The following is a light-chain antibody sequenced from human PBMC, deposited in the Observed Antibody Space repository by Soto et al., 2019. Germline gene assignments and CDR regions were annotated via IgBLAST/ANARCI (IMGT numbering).Light chain of an antibody. CDR2: GAS. CDR1: QNINNC. Sequence: MTPSPSSLSASVGDRVTITCRASQNINNCLNWYQQKPGQAPRLLIYGASRRATGFPARFSGSGSGTDFTLTISSLQSEDVAVYYCQQYNNWPWTLGQGTKVDIK. V-gene: IGKV3-15*01. CDR3: QQYNNWPWT. J-gene: IGKJ1*01.